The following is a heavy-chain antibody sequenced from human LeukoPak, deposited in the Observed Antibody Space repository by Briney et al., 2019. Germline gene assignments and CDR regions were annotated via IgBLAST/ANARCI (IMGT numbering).Heavy chain of an antibody. D-gene: IGHD3-10*01. Sequence: GGSLRLSCGASGFTFSAYGMNWVRQSPGKGLELVSYISSSSTTIYYSDSVKGRFTISRDNAKESLYLQMSSLRAEDTAVYYCARLEIFSGFDYWGRGTLVAVSS. V-gene: IGHV3-48*04. CDR1: GFTFSAYG. CDR3: ARLEIFSGFDY. CDR2: ISSSSTTI. J-gene: IGHJ4*02.